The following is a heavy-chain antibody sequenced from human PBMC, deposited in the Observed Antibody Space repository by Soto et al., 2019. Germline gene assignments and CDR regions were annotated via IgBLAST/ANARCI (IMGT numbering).Heavy chain of an antibody. CDR1: GFTFSSYA. CDR3: AKDLPVAGTMSYYYYYGMDV. J-gene: IGHJ6*02. Sequence: EVQLLESGGGLVQPGGSLRLSCAASGFTFSSYAMSWVRQAPGKGLEWVSAISGSGGSTYYADSVKGRFTISRDNSKNTRYLQMNSLRAEDTAVYYCAKDLPVAGTMSYYYYYGMDVSGQGTTVTVSS. V-gene: IGHV3-23*01. CDR2: ISGSGGST. D-gene: IGHD6-19*01.